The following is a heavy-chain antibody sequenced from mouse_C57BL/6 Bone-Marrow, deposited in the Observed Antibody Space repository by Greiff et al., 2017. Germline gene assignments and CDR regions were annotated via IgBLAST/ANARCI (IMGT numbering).Heavy chain of an antibody. CDR2: IHPSDSDT. CDR1: GYTFTSYW. D-gene: IGHD1-1*01. V-gene: IGHV1-74*01. J-gene: IGHJ4*01. Sequence: QVQLQQPGAELVKPGASVKVSCKASGYTFTSYWMHWVKQRPGQGLEWIGRIHPSDSDTNYNQKFKGKATLTVDKSSSTAYMQLSSLTSEDSAVYYCAMEEITTVVAYYYAMDYWGQGTSVTVSS. CDR3: AMEEITTVVAYYYAMDY.